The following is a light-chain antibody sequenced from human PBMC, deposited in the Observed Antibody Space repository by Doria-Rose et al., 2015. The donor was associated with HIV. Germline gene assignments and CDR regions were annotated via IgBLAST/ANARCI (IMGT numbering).Light chain of an antibody. CDR2: KAS. Sequence: TQSPSTLSASVGDRVTITCRASQSISNWLAWYQQKPGQAPKLLIYKASTLQSGVPSRFRGSGSGTGFTLTINSLQPDDFATYYCQHFDKYFSWTFGHGAKVDIK. CDR1: QSISNW. V-gene: IGKV1-5*03. J-gene: IGKJ1*01. CDR3: QHFDKYFSWT.